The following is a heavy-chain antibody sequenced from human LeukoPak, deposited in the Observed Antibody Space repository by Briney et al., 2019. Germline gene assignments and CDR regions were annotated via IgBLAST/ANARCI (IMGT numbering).Heavy chain of an antibody. CDR1: GYSISSGYY. CDR2: IYYSGNT. Sequence: SETLSLTCTVSGYSISSGYYWGWIRQPPGKGLEWIGYIYYSGNTNYNPSLKSRVTISVDTSKNQFSLKLSSVTAADTAVYYCARVVSSSWDYYYYMDVWGKGTTVTISS. CDR3: ARVVSSSWDYYYYMDV. J-gene: IGHJ6*03. V-gene: IGHV4-38-2*02. D-gene: IGHD6-13*01.